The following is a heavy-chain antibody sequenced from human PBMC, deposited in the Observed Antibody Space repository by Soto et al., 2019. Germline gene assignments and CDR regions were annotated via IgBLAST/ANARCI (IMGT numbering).Heavy chain of an antibody. J-gene: IGHJ6*02. Sequence: EVQLVESGGGLVQPGGSLKLSCAASGFTFSGSAVHWVRQASGKGLEWVGRIRSKANNYATAYAASVQGRFTIFRDDLKNTAYLQMNSLKTDDTAVYYCTNPQVYYGMDVWGQGTTVTVSS. CDR1: GFTFSGSA. CDR2: IRSKANNYAT. CDR3: TNPQVYYGMDV. V-gene: IGHV3-73*02.